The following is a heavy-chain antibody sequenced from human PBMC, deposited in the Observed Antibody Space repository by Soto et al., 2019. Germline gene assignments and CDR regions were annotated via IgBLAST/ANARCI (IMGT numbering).Heavy chain of an antibody. CDR2: ISVSGGST. CDR1: GFTFSSYA. J-gene: IGHJ6*03. V-gene: IGHV3-23*01. CDR3: ANEDRYYYMDV. Sequence: EVQLLESGGGLVQPGGSLRLSCAASGFTFSSYAMSWVRQAPGKGLEWVSAISVSGGSTYYADSVKGRFTISRDNSKSTLYLQMNSLRAEDTSLYYCANEDRYYYMDVWGKGTTVTVSS.